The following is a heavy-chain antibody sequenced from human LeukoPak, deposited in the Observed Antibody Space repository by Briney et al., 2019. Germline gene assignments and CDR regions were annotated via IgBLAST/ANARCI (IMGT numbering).Heavy chain of an antibody. D-gene: IGHD6-13*01. CDR2: ISDSGST. V-gene: IGHV3-23*01. CDR1: GFTFSNYA. CDR3: AKDWPSEWQQLPDYDAVDV. Sequence: GGSLRLSCAASGFTFSNYAMTWVRQAPGKGLEWVSTISDSGSTFYADSVKGRFTISRDNSKNTLFLQMNGPRADDTAVYYCAKDWPSEWQQLPDYDAVDVWGQGTMVTVSS. J-gene: IGHJ3*01.